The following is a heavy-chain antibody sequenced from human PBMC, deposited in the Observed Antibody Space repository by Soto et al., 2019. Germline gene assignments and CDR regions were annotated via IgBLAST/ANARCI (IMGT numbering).Heavy chain of an antibody. CDR1: GLTFSSYA. J-gene: IGHJ4*02. CDR2: ISYDGSNK. Sequence: GGSLRLSCAASGLTFSSYAMHWVRQAPGKGLEWVAVISYDGSNKYYADSVKGRFTISRDNSKNTLYLQMNSLRAEDTAVYYCARGGLGGHSRLYYFDYWGQGTLVTVSS. D-gene: IGHD2-15*01. CDR3: ARGGLGGHSRLYYFDY. V-gene: IGHV3-30-3*01.